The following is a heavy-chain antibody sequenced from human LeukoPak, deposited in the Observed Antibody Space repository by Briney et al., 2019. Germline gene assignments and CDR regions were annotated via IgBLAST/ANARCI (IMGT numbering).Heavy chain of an antibody. V-gene: IGHV3-23*01. D-gene: IGHD3-22*01. Sequence: GGSLRLSCAASGFTFSSYAMNWVRQAPGKGLEWVSSISFGGRNTYYADSVKGRFTISRDNSKNTLYLQMNSLRAEDTAVYYCARGSTYYDSSGQVPFDYWGQGTLVTVSS. CDR2: ISFGGRNT. J-gene: IGHJ4*02. CDR3: ARGSTYYDSSGQVPFDY. CDR1: GFTFSSYA.